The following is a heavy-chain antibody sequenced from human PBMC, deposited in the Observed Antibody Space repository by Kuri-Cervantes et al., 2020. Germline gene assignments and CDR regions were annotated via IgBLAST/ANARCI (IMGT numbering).Heavy chain of an antibody. CDR2: IYHSGST. J-gene: IGHJ6*02. CDR1: GCSFSSSNW. V-gene: IGHV4-4*02. Sequence: SETLCLTCAASGCSFSSSNWWRCVRQPPRKGLEWIGEIYHSGSTNYNPSLKSRVTISVDKSKNQFSLKLSSVTASDTAVYYCARGPGYGDKVSQYYFDGRDVWGQGTTGTVSS. CDR3: ARGPGYGDKVSQYYFDGRDV. D-gene: IGHD3-10*01.